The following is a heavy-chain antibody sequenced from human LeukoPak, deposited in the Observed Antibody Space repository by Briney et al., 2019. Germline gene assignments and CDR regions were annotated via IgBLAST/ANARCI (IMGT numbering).Heavy chain of an antibody. J-gene: IGHJ4*02. D-gene: IGHD6-13*01. CDR2: IYPGDSDT. Sequence: GESLKISCKGSGYSFASYWIGWVRQMPGKGLEWMGIIYPGDSDTRYSPSFQGQVTISADKSISTAYLQWSSLKASDTAMYYCASLIAAAGTYFDYWGQGTLVTVSS. V-gene: IGHV5-51*01. CDR1: GYSFASYW. CDR3: ASLIAAAGTYFDY.